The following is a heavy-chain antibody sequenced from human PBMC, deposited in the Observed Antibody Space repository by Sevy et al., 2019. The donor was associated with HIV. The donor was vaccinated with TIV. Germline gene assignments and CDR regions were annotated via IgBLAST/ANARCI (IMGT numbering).Heavy chain of an antibody. CDR3: TPRGYSYGTPFDY. J-gene: IGHJ4*02. Sequence: ASVKVSCKASGYTFTSYAMHWVRQAPGQRLEWMGWINAGNGNTKYSQKFQGRVTITRDTSASTAYMEQSSLRSEDTAVYYCTPRGYSYGTPFDYWGQGTLVTVSS. D-gene: IGHD5-18*01. CDR2: INAGNGNT. CDR1: GYTFTSYA. V-gene: IGHV1-3*01.